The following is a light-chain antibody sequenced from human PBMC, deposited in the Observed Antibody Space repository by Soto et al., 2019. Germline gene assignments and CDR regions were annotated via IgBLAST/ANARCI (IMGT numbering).Light chain of an antibody. CDR3: QSYDSSLSGVV. J-gene: IGLJ2*01. V-gene: IGLV1-40*01. Sequence: QSVLTQPPSVSGAPGQRVTISCTGSSSNIGAGYNVHWYQQLPGTAPKVVIYGNSDRPSGVPDRFSGSKSGTSASLAITGLQAEDEADYYCQSYDSSLSGVVFGRGTKVTVL. CDR2: GNS. CDR1: SSNIGAGYN.